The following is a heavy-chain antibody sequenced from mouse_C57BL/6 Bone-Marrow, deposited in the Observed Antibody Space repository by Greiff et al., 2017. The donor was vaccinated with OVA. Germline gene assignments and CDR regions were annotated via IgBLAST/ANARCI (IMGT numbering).Heavy chain of an antibody. CDR3: ARGGYYGYYGNAMDY. Sequence: QVQLQQPGAELVKPGASVKMSCKASGYTFTSYWITWVKQRPGQGLEWIGDIYPGSGSTNYNEKFKSKATLTVDTSSSTAYMQLSSLTSEDSAVYYCARGGYYGYYGNAMDYWGQGTSVTVSS. CDR1: GYTFTSYW. D-gene: IGHD2-1*01. CDR2: IYPGSGST. J-gene: IGHJ4*01. V-gene: IGHV1-55*01.